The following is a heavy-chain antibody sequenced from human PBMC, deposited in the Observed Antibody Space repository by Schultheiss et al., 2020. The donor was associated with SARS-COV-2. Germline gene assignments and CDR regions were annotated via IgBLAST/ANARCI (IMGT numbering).Heavy chain of an antibody. CDR2: IYSGGST. CDR3: ARDEFYCSCGSCYVFDY. CDR1: GFTFSSYA. D-gene: IGHD2-15*01. Sequence: GGSLRLSCAASGFTFSSYAMSWVRQAPGKGLEWVSVIYSGGSTYYADSVKGRFTISRDNAKNSLYLQMNSLRAEDTALYHCARDEFYCSCGSCYVFDYWGQGTLVTVAS. V-gene: IGHV3-23*03. J-gene: IGHJ4*02.